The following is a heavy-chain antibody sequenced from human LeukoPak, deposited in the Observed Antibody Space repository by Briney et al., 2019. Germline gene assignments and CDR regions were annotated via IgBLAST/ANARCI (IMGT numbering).Heavy chain of an antibody. Sequence: PGGSLRLSCAASGFTFSGFDMNWVRQAPGRGLEWVSYISSSGYVLDYADSVKGRFTISRDNARNSLYLQMNSLRAEDTAVYYCAREGSSYAPSGPFYFDYWGQGILVTVSS. D-gene: IGHD6-6*01. V-gene: IGHV3-48*03. CDR1: GFTFSGFD. CDR2: ISSSGYVL. CDR3: AREGSSYAPSGPFYFDY. J-gene: IGHJ4*02.